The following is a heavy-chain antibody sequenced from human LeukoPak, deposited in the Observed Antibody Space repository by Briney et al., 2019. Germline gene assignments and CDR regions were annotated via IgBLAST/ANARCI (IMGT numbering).Heavy chain of an antibody. CDR3: AREENILTGNPFDI. V-gene: IGHV3-7*03. CDR1: GFTFSSYW. J-gene: IGHJ3*02. Sequence: GGSMRLSCPASGFTFSSYWISWDRQAPGEGLEWVANIKQDVSETYCVDSGKGRFTISRDNAQNSLYLQMNSLRAEDTGVYYCAREENILTGNPFDIWGQGTMVSVSS. CDR2: IKQDVSET. D-gene: IGHD3-9*01.